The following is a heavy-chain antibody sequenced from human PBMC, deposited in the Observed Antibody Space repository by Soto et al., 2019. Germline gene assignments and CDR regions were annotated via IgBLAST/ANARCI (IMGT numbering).Heavy chain of an antibody. CDR1: GGTFSSYA. CDR3: ARDGSGSGRPDAFDI. D-gene: IGHD3-10*01. Sequence: SVKVSCKASGGTFSSYAIRWVRQAPGQGLEWMGGIIPIFGTANYAQKFQGGVTITADESMSTAYMELSSLRSEDTAVYYCARDGSGSGRPDAFDIWGQGTMVTVS. CDR2: IIPIFGTA. J-gene: IGHJ3*02. V-gene: IGHV1-69*13.